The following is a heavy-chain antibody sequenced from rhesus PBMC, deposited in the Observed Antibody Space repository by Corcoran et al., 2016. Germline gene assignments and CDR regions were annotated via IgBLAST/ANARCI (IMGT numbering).Heavy chain of an antibody. Sequence: QVQLQESGPGLVKPSETLSLTCAVSGYSIRSGYYWGWIRQPPGKGLEYIGYISGICGSTYYNPSLNSRVTISKDTSKNQFSLKLSSVPAADTAVYYCARRYSSWSTAYFDYCGQGVLVTVSS. CDR1: GYSIRSGYY. CDR2: ISGICGST. J-gene: IGHJ4*01. V-gene: IGHV4-99*01. D-gene: IGHD6-13*01. CDR3: ARRYSSWSTAYFDY.